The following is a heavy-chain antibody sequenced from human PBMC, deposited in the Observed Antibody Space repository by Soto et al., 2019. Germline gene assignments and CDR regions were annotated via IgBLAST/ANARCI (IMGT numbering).Heavy chain of an antibody. Sequence: GGSLRLSCAASGFTFSSYWMSWVRQAPGKGLEWVANIKQDGSEKYYVDSVKGRFTISRDNAKNSLYLQMNSLRAEDTAVYYCARLETGYKSGYFDYWGQGTLVTVSS. CDR2: IKQDGSEK. CDR1: GFTFSSYW. J-gene: IGHJ4*02. CDR3: ARLETGYKSGYFDY. D-gene: IGHD3-22*01. V-gene: IGHV3-7*01.